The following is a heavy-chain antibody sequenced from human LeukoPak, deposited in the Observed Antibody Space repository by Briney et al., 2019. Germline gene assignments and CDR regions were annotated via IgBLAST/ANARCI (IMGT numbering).Heavy chain of an antibody. Sequence: GGSLGLSCAASGFTFSSYAMSWVRQAPGKGLEWVSAISGSGGSTYYADSVKGRFTISRDNSKNTLYLQMNSLRAEDTAVYYCAKFSVEFYYYYMDVWGKGTTVTVSS. CDR1: GFTFSSYA. CDR2: ISGSGGST. CDR3: AKFSVEFYYYYMDV. V-gene: IGHV3-23*01. J-gene: IGHJ6*03. D-gene: IGHD1-1*01.